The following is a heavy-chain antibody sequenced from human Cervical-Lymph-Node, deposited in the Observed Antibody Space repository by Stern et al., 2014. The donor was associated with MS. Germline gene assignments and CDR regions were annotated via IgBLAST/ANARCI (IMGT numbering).Heavy chain of an antibody. CDR2: ISYDGSNQ. V-gene: IGHV3-30-3*01. Sequence: VQLVESGGGVVQPGRSLRLSCAASGFTFSNHAMHWVRQAPGKGLEWVTVISYDGSNQYYADSVKGRFTISRDNSNNTLYLQMNSLRAEDTAVYYCARDHFDLFHLIDQWGQGTLVTVSS. D-gene: IGHD3-3*01. CDR3: ARDHFDLFHLIDQ. J-gene: IGHJ4*02. CDR1: GFTFSNHA.